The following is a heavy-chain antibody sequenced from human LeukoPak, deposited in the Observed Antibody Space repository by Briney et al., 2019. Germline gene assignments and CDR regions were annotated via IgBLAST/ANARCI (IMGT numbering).Heavy chain of an antibody. CDR1: GGTFSSYA. CDR2: IIPIFGTA. D-gene: IGHD4-17*01. V-gene: IGHV1-69*05. Sequence: SVKVSCKASGGTFSSYAISWVRQAPGQGLEWMGRIIPIFGTANYAQKFQGRVTITTDESTSTAYMELSSLRSEDTAVYYCASGFRWAYGDYKTNWGQGTLVTVSS. CDR3: ASGFRWAYGDYKTN. J-gene: IGHJ4*02.